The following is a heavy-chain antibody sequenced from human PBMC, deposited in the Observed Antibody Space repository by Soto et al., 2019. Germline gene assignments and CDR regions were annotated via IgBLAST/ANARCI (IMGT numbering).Heavy chain of an antibody. V-gene: IGHV1-69*06. CDR2: IIPIFGTA. J-gene: IGHJ6*02. D-gene: IGHD2-21*01. CDR1: GGTFSSYA. CDR3: ARDQEVKQYYSYYGMDV. Sequence: QVQLVQSGAEVKKPGSSVKVSCKASGGTFSSYAISWVRQAPGQGLEWMGGIIPIFGTANYAQKFQGRVTITADKSTSIAHMELSSLRSEDTAVYYCARDQEVKQYYSYYGMDVWGQGTTVTVSS.